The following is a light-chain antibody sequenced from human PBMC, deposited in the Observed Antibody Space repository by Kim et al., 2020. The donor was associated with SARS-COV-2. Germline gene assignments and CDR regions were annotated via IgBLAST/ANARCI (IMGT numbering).Light chain of an antibody. Sequence: LSPGDSATLSCRAIQSVSSSYLAWYQQNPGQAPRLLIYGASSRATGIPDRFSGSGSGTDFTLTISRLEPEDFAVYYCQHYGSSLYTFGQGTKLEIK. J-gene: IGKJ2*01. CDR3: QHYGSSLYT. V-gene: IGKV3-20*01. CDR1: QSVSSSY. CDR2: GAS.